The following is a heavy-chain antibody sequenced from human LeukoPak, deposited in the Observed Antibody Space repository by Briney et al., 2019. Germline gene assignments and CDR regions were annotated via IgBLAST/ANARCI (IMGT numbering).Heavy chain of an antibody. Sequence: GASVKVSCKASGYTFNSYGISWVRQAPGQGLEWMGWISPYRGDTEYAQKIQGRVSMTTDTSTSTAYMELRSLRSDDTAVYYCARQVLIVRGRYGMDVWGQGTTVTVSS. CDR1: GYTFNSYG. V-gene: IGHV1-18*01. CDR2: ISPYRGDT. CDR3: ARQVLIVRGRYGMDV. J-gene: IGHJ6*02. D-gene: IGHD3-22*01.